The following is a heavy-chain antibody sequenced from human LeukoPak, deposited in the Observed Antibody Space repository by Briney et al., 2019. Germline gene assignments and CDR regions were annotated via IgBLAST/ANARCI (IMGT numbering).Heavy chain of an antibody. J-gene: IGHJ4*02. CDR1: GGSMSSSTYY. CDR3: ARHLGIQLWFLDY. D-gene: IGHD5-18*01. Sequence: SETLSLTCTVSGGSMSSSTYYWGWIRQPPGKGLEWIGSIYHSGSTYYNPSLKSRVTISVDTSKNQFSLKLSSVTSAETAVYYCARHLGIQLWFLDYWGQGTLVTVSS. V-gene: IGHV4-39*01. CDR2: IYHSGST.